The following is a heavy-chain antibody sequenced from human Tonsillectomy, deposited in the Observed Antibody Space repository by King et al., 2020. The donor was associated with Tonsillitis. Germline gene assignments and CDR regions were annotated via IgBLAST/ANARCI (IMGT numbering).Heavy chain of an antibody. V-gene: IGHV3-23*04. CDR3: AKDFSYGSGSYPRSYFDY. Sequence: VQLVESGGGLVQPGGSLRVSCAASGFTFSSYAMTWVRQAPGKGLEWVSLISGSGGNTYFADSVKGRFTISRDNSKNTLKLQMNNLTAGDTAVYYCAKDFSYGSGSYPRSYFDYWGQGTLVAVSS. J-gene: IGHJ4*02. CDR2: ISGSGGNT. D-gene: IGHD3-10*01. CDR1: GFTFSSYA.